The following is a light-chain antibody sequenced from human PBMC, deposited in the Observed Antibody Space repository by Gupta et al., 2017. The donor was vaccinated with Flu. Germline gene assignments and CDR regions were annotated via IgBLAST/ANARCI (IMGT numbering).Light chain of an antibody. CDR1: SGSVSSDHY. CDR2: STS. CDR3: VLYMGNGVWI. J-gene: IGLJ2*01. V-gene: IGLV8-61*01. Sequence: TLTWGLSSGSVSSDHYTSWYQQRPGQAPRTRVYSTSTRSSGVPERFSGSILGHKAALTITGAQADDDCLYVCVLYMGNGVWIFGGGTRVTVL.